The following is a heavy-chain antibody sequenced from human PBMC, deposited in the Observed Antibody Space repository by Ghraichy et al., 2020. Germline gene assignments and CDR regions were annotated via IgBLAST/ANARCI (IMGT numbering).Heavy chain of an antibody. V-gene: IGHV1-69*05. D-gene: IGHD5-12*01. Sequence: SVKVSCKASGGTFSSYAISWVRQAPGQGLEWMGGIIPIFGTANYAQKFQGRVTITTDESTSTAYMELSSLRSEDTAVYYCASQLMWLHNPDYWGQGTLVTVSS. CDR3: ASQLMWLHNPDY. J-gene: IGHJ4*02. CDR2: IIPIFGTA. CDR1: GGTFSSYA.